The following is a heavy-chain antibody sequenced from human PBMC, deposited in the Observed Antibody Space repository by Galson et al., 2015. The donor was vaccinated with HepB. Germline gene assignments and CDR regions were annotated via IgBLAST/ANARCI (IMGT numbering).Heavy chain of an antibody. V-gene: IGHV3-30*04. CDR1: GFTFSSYA. CDR3: ASGIVGYSYGPNYFDY. Sequence: SLRLSCAASGFTFSSYAMHWVRQAPGKGLEWVAVISYDGSNKYYADSVKGRFTISRDSSKNTLYLQMNSLRAEDTAVYYCASGIVGYSYGPNYFDYWGQGTLVTVSS. D-gene: IGHD5-18*01. J-gene: IGHJ4*02. CDR2: ISYDGSNK.